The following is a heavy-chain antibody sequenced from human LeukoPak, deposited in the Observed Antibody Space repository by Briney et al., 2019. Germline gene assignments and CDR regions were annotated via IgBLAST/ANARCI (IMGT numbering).Heavy chain of an antibody. CDR3: ARSPAGYMDV. CDR1: GYTFTSYF. CDR2: INPSGGST. J-gene: IGHJ6*03. D-gene: IGHD2-2*01. V-gene: IGHV1-46*01. Sequence: ASVKVSCKRSGYTFTSYFMHWVRQAPGQGLEWMGIINPSGGSTSYAQKFQGRVTMTRDTSTSTVYMDLSSLRSEDTAVYYCARSPAGYMDVWGKGTTVTVSS.